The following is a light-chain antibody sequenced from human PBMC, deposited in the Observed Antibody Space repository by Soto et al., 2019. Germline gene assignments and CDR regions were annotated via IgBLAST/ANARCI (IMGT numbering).Light chain of an antibody. CDR2: GAS. CDR3: QQYNNWPPLT. CDR1: QSVSSN. V-gene: IGKV3-15*01. J-gene: IGKJ4*01. Sequence: EIVMTQSPATLSVSPGERATLSCRARQSVSSNLAWYPQKPGQAPRLLIYGASTRATGIPSRFSGSGSGTEFTLTISRLQSEDFAVYYCQQYNNWPPLTFGGGTKVEIK.